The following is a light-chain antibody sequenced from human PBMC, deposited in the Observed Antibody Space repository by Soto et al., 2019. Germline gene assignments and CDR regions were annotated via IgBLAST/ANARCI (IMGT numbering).Light chain of an antibody. CDR2: DAA. J-gene: IGKJ4*01. CDR1: QSISSY. CDR3: QQRSNWPLA. Sequence: EIVLTQSPATLSLFPGERATLSCRASQSISSYLAWYQQKPGQAPRLLNFDAANRATGIPARFSGSGSGTDFTLTSSSLEPEDFAVYYCQQRSNWPLAFGGGTKVDIK. V-gene: IGKV3-11*01.